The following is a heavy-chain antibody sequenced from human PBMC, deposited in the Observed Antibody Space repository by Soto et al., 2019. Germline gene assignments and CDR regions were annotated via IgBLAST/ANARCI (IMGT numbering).Heavy chain of an antibody. CDR3: ARGGPGRERRWGLGYYCGMDV. J-gene: IGHJ6*02. CDR2: IIPIFGTA. D-gene: IGHD1-1*01. Sequence: QVQLVQSGAEVKKPGSSVKVSCKASGGTFSSYAISWVRQAPGQGLEWMGGIIPIFGTANYAQKFQGRVTITAEESTSAASMELSSLRSEGTAVYYCARGGPGRERRWGLGYYCGMDVWGQGTTVTVSS. V-gene: IGHV1-69*12. CDR1: GGTFSSYA.